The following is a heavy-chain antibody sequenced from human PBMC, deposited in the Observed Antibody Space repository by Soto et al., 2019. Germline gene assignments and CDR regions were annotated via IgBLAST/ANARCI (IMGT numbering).Heavy chain of an antibody. CDR3: ARDVGSGRFDP. V-gene: IGHV4-30-2*01. CDR2: NYHSGTT. D-gene: IGHD3-10*01. Sequence: SETLSLTCAVSGGSISSGGYSWSWIRQPPGKGLEWLGSNYHSGTTYYNPSLQSRVTISVDRSKNHFSLNLTSVTAADTAVYYCARDVGSGRFDPWGQGTLVTVSS. J-gene: IGHJ5*02. CDR1: GGSISSGGYS.